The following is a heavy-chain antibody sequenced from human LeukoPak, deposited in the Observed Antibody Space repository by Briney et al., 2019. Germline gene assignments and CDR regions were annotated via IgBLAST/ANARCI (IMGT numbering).Heavy chain of an antibody. CDR3: ARDPKGSRPPAFDI. CDR1: GFTFSSYS. Sequence: PGGSLRLSCAASGFTFSSYSMNWVRQAPGKGLEWVSSISSSSYIYYADSVKGRFTISRDNAKNSLYLQMNSLRAEDTAVYYCARDPKGSRPPAFDIWGQGTMVAVSS. V-gene: IGHV3-21*01. J-gene: IGHJ3*02. CDR2: ISSSSYI.